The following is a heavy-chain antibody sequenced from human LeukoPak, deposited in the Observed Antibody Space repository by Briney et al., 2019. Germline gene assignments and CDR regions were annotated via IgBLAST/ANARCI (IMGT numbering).Heavy chain of an antibody. D-gene: IGHD1-1*01. CDR1: GFIFKNYA. J-gene: IGHJ3*02. Sequence: GGSPRLSCSASGFIFKNYAMSWVRQAPGKGLEWVSIISGTSDTTRYGDSVRGRFTTSRDNPRNTLYLQMNSLRVDDTAVYYCAKADATIGGAFDIWGQGTMVIVSS. CDR3: AKADATIGGAFDI. CDR2: ISGTSDTT. V-gene: IGHV3-23*01.